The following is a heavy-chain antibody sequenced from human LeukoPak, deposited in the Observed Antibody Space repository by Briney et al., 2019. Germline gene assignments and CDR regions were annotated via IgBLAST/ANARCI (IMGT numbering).Heavy chain of an antibody. Sequence: GGSLRLSCAASGFTFSDYSMNWVRRAPGRGLEWISYIGLASGFVSYADSVKGRFSISSDTARNSVYLQMSSLRAEDTAVYYCARDHNWAFVSWGQGTLVTVSS. CDR3: ARDHNWAFVS. J-gene: IGHJ4*02. V-gene: IGHV3-21*05. D-gene: IGHD1-20*01. CDR1: GFTFSDYS. CDR2: IGLASGFV.